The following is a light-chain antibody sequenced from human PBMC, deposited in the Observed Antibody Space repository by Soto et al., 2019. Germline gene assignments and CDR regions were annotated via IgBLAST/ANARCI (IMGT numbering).Light chain of an antibody. J-gene: IGKJ1*01. CDR3: QQYGSSLWT. CDR1: QSVSSY. V-gene: IGKV3-20*01. CDR2: DAS. Sequence: IVLTQSPATLSLPPVGRATLSCRASQSVSSYLAWYQQKPGQAPRLLIYDASNRATGIPARFSGSGSGTDFTLTISRLEPEDFAVYYCQQYGSSLWTFGQGTKVDIK.